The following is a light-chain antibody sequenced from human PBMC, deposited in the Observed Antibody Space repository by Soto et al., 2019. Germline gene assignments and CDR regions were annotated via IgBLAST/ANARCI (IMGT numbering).Light chain of an antibody. Sequence: ALTQPRSVSGSPGQSVTISCTGTSSDVGGYHYVSWYQQHPGKAPKVMIYDVSKRPSGVSDRFSGSKSDNTASLTISGLQAEDEADYYCCSHAGSYEVFGGGTKLTVL. CDR2: DVS. J-gene: IGLJ2*01. CDR1: SSDVGGYHY. V-gene: IGLV2-11*01. CDR3: CSHAGSYEV.